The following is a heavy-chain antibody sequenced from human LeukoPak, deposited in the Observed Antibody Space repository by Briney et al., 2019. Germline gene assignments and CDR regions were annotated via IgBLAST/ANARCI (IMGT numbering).Heavy chain of an antibody. V-gene: IGHV1-18*01. J-gene: IGHJ4*02. Sequence: ASVKVSCKASGYTFTSYGISWVRQAPGQGLEWMGWISAYNGNTNYAQKLQGRVTMTTDTSTSTAYMELRSLRFDDTAVYYCARDALPNYYDSSGYYWYWGQGTLVTVSS. CDR1: GYTFTSYG. CDR3: ARDALPNYYDSSGYYWY. D-gene: IGHD3-22*01. CDR2: ISAYNGNT.